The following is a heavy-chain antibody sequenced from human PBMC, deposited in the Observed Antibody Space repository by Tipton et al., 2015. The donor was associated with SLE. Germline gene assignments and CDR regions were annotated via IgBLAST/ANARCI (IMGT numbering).Heavy chain of an antibody. CDR1: GFSISSAYY. D-gene: IGHD3-22*01. Sequence: TLSLTCAVSGFSISSAYYWSWIRQPPGKGLEWIGEINHSGSTNYNPPLKSRVTISVDTSKNQFSLKLSSVTAADTAVYYCARSYYDSSGYYRYWYFDLWGRGTLVTVSS. CDR2: INHSGST. V-gene: IGHV4-34*01. CDR3: ARSYYDSSGYYRYWYFDL. J-gene: IGHJ2*01.